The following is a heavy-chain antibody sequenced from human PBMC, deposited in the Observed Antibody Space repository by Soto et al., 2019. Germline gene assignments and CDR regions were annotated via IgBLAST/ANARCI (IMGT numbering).Heavy chain of an antibody. CDR2: INESGST. CDR3: ARGSGIVALPGELEDVNYDY. CDR1: GQSFSGHS. V-gene: IGHV4-34*01. D-gene: IGHD1-1*01. J-gene: IGHJ4*02. Sequence: QVQLQQWGAGLVKPSETLSLSCAVYGQSFSGHSWAWIRQPPGKGLEWIGEINESGSTYYNPSLKSRVTISTDTSKTQFSLKLSSVSAADTAAYVCARGSGIVALPGELEDVNYDYWGQGTLVNVSS.